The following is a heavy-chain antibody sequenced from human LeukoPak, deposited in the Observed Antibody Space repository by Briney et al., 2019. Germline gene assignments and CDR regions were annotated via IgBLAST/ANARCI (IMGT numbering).Heavy chain of an antibody. V-gene: IGHV4-59*01. CDR1: GGSISSYY. CDR2: IHYSGTT. CDR3: ARYYYYNSGYHYFDY. J-gene: IGHJ4*02. D-gene: IGHD3-22*01. Sequence: PSETLSLTCTVSGGSISSYYWTWIRQSPQKGLEWIGYIHYSGTTSYNPSLKSRVTISMDTSKNQFSLKLSSVTAADTAVYYCARYYYYNSGYHYFDYWGQGILVTVS.